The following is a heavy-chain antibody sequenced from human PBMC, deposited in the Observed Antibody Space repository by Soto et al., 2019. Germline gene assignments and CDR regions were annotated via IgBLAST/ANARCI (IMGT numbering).Heavy chain of an antibody. CDR1: GFIFSDYA. Sequence: QVHLVESGGGVVQPGRSLRLSCAASGFIFSDYALNWVRQAPGKGLEWVAVVSSDGSNTFYADSVKGRFSISRDNSKNKLYLQMNSLTPEDTAVYYCAGIMGVNPDWGQGTLVTVSS. V-gene: IGHV3-30-3*01. CDR2: VSSDGSNT. J-gene: IGHJ4*02. CDR3: AGIMGVNPD. D-gene: IGHD3-10*01.